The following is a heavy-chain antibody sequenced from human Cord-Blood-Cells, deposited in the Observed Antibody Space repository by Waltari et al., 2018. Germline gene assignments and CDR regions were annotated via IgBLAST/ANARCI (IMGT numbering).Heavy chain of an antibody. J-gene: IGHJ3*02. D-gene: IGHD2-2*01. V-gene: IGHV1-2*02. CDR1: GYTFTGSY. CDR2: INPNSGGT. CDR3: ARVGCSSTSCYVYDAFDI. Sequence: QVQLVQSGAEVKKPGASVRVSCKASGYTFTGSYIHWVRQAHGHGLEWMGWINPNSGGTNYAQKFQGRVTMTRDTSISTAYMELSRLRSDDTAVYYCARVGCSSTSCYVYDAFDIWGQGTMVTVSS.